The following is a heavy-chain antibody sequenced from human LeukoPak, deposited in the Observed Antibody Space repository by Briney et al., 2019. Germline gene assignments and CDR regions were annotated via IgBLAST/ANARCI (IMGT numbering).Heavy chain of an antibody. V-gene: IGHV4-34*01. CDR1: GGSFSGYY. CDR3: ARSRLHPIIFDY. CDR2: INHSGST. Sequence: SETLSLTCAVYGGSFSGYYWSWIRQPPGKGLEWIGEINHSGSTNHNPSLKSRVTISVDTSKTQFSLKLSSVTAADTAVHYCARSRLHPIIFDYWGQGTLVTVSS. D-gene: IGHD5-24*01. J-gene: IGHJ4*02.